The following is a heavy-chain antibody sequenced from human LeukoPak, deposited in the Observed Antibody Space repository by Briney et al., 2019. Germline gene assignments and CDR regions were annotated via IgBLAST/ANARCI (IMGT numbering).Heavy chain of an antibody. CDR2: ISYDGSNK. D-gene: IGHD3-10*01. Sequence: GGSLRLSCAASGFTFSSYAMHWVRQAPGKGLEWVAVISYDGSNKYYADSVKGRFTISRDNSKNTLYLQMNSLRAEDTALYYCARGGTYYYGSGSYAFDIWGQGTMVTVSS. V-gene: IGHV3-30-3*01. CDR3: ARGGTYYYGSGSYAFDI. J-gene: IGHJ3*02. CDR1: GFTFSSYA.